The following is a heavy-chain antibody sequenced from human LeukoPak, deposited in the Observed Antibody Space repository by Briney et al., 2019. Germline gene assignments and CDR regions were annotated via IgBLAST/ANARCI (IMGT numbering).Heavy chain of an antibody. D-gene: IGHD3-10*01. CDR3: AREPPSYYGSGSYPDY. Sequence: PSETLSLTCAVYGGSFSGYYWSWIRQPPGKGLEWIGEINHSGSTNYNPSLESRVTISVDTSKNQFSLKLSSVTAADTAVYYCAREPPSYYGSGSYPDYWGQGTLVTVSS. V-gene: IGHV4-34*01. J-gene: IGHJ4*02. CDR2: INHSGST. CDR1: GGSFSGYY.